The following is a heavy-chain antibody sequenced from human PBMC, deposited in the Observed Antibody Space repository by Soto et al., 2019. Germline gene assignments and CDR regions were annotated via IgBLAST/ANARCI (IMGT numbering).Heavy chain of an antibody. J-gene: IGHJ6*02. Sequence: EVQLVESGGGLVQPGGSLRLSCAASGFTFSTYSMNWVRQAPGKGLEWVSYITKSSRIIYYADSVKGRFTISRDNAKNSLYLQMNSLREEDTAVYYCARDCGRGYGMDVWGQGTTVTVSS. CDR3: ARDCGRGYGMDV. V-gene: IGHV3-48*02. CDR1: GFTFSTYS. CDR2: ITKSSRII.